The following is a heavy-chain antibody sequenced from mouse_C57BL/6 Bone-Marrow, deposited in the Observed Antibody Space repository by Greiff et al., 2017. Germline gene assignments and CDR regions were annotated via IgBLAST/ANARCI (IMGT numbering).Heavy chain of an antibody. D-gene: IGHD1-1*01. Sequence: VQRVESGAELARPGASVKLSCKASGYTFTSYGISWVKQRTGQGLEWIGEIYPRSGNTYYNEKFKGKATLTADKSSSTAYMELRSLTSEDSAVXFCARYHYYGSSCDYWGQGTTLTVSS. CDR2: IYPRSGNT. CDR3: ARYHYYGSSCDY. CDR1: GYTFTSYG. J-gene: IGHJ2*01. V-gene: IGHV1-81*01.